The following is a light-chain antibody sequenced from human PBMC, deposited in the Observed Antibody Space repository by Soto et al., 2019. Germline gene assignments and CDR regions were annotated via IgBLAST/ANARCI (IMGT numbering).Light chain of an antibody. CDR1: SSDVGSYNL. CDR3: CSYAGGSTYV. Sequence: QSALTQPASVSGSPGQSITISCTGTSSDVGSYNLVSWYQQHPGKAPKLMIFDVSKWPSGVSNRFSGSKSGNTASLTISGLQTEDEADYYCCSYAGGSTYVFGTGTKLTVL. V-gene: IGLV2-23*02. CDR2: DVS. J-gene: IGLJ1*01.